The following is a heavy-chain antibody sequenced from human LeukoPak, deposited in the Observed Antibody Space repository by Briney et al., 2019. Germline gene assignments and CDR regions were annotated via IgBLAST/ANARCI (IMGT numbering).Heavy chain of an antibody. V-gene: IGHV3-20*04. D-gene: IGHD3-16*01. CDR2: MNWNGGRT. CDR3: ARDGGIQMIDY. J-gene: IGHJ4*02. Sequence: GGSLRLSCAASGFTFDAYGMSWGRQAPGKGLKWGSGMNWNGGRTGYADSVKGRFTISRDNAKNSLYLQMNSLRAEDTALYYCARDGGIQMIDYWGQGTLVTVSS. CDR1: GFTFDAYG.